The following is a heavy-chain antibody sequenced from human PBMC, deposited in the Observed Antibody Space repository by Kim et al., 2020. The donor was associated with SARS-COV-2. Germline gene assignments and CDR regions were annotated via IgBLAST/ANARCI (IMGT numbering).Heavy chain of an antibody. CDR2: TRNKANSYTT. CDR1: GFTFSDHY. V-gene: IGHV3-72*01. Sequence: GGSLRLSCAASGFTFSDHYMDWVRQAPGKGLEWVGRTRNKANSYTTEYGASVKGRFTISRDDSKNSLYLQLNSLKIEDTAVYYCTRRYGDYWGQGTLVTVSS. J-gene: IGHJ4*02. D-gene: IGHD4-17*01. CDR3: TRRYGDY.